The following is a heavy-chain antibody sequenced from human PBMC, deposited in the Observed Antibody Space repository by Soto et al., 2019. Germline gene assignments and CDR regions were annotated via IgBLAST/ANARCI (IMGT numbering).Heavy chain of an antibody. D-gene: IGHD1-26*01. CDR2: IRNRANSHTT. CDR1: GFTFSDHY. V-gene: IGHV3-72*01. Sequence: EVQLVESGGGLVQPGGSLRLSCAASGFTFSDHYMDWVRQSPGKGLEWVGRIRNRANSHTTVYAASVKGRFTISRDDSKNSVFLEMNSLKTEDTAVYYCATLERIVGGTWDYWGQGTLVTASS. CDR3: ATLERIVGGTWDY. J-gene: IGHJ4*02.